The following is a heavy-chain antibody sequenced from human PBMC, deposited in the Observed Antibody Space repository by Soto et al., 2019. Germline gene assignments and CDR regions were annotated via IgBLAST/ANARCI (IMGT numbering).Heavy chain of an antibody. V-gene: IGHV4-34*01. CDR2: INHSGST. D-gene: IGHD2-15*01. CDR1: GGSFIGYY. Sequence: SETLSLTCAVYGGSFIGYYWSWIRQPPGKGLEWIGEINHSGSTNYNPSLKSRVTISVDTSKNQFSLKLSSVTAADTAVYYCARGKGYCSGGSCSEFDYWGQGTLVTV. CDR3: ARGKGYCSGGSCSEFDY. J-gene: IGHJ4*02.